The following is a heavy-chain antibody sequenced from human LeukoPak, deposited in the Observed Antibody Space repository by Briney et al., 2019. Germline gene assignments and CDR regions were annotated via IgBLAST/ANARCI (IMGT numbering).Heavy chain of an antibody. CDR1: GYTFTSYD. CDR2: MHPNSGNT. J-gene: IGHJ6*03. D-gene: IGHD4-11*01. V-gene: IGHV1-8*01. CDR3: ARGTVTAYYMDV. Sequence: ASVKVSCKASGYTFTSYDINWVRQATGQGLEWMGWMHPNSGNTGYAQKFQGRVTMTRNTSISTAYMELSSLRSEDTAVYYCARGTVTAYYMDVWGKGTTVTVSS.